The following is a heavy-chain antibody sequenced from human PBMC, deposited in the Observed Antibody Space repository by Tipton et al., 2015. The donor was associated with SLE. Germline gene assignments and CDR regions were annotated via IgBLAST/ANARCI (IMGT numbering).Heavy chain of an antibody. CDR2: IYFDGNS. V-gene: IGHV4-59*01. CDR1: GGSIGPYY. D-gene: IGHD6-19*01. Sequence: LRLSCTVSGGSIGPYYWHWIRQSPGKALEWIGYIYFDGNSNGRGNYNPSPKSRVTMSVDPSKMQFSLNLNSVTAADTALYFCARGVAERLGLDFWGQGSLVTVSS. CDR3: ARGVAERLGLDF. J-gene: IGHJ4*02.